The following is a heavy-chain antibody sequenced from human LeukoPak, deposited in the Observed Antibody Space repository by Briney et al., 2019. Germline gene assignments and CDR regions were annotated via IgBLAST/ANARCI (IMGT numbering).Heavy chain of an antibody. D-gene: IGHD3-16*01. J-gene: IGHJ6*02. CDR1: GFTFSSYW. V-gene: IGHV3-7*03. CDR2: TNHNGDVN. Sequence: GGSLRLSCAACGFTFSSYWMNWARQAPGKGLEWVASTNHNGDVNYYVDSVKGRFTISRDNAKNSLYLQMSNLRAEDTAVYFCARGGGLDVWGQGATVTVSS. CDR3: ARGGGLDV.